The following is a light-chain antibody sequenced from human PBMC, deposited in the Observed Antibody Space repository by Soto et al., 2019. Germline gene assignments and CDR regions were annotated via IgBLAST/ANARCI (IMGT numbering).Light chain of an antibody. CDR1: QGVSGSY. CDR3: QQYDISPWT. J-gene: IGKJ1*01. Sequence: EIVLTQSPGTLSLSPGERATLSCRASQGVSGSYLAWYQQKPGQAPRLLIYGASNRATGIPDRFSGSESGTDFTLTISRLKPEDFAVYYCQQYDISPWTFGQGTKVEIK. V-gene: IGKV3-20*01. CDR2: GAS.